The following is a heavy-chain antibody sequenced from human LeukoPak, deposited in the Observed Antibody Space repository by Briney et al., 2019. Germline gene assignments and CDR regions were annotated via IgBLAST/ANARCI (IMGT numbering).Heavy chain of an antibody. CDR3: YVGDGGFDH. CDR1: GFSFGDYA. CDR2: IRRKADGGTT. J-gene: IGHJ4*02. V-gene: IGHV3-49*04. Sequence: PGGSLRLSCSASGFSFGDYALSWVRQAPGKGLQWVGFIRRKADGGTTEYAASVKGRFTISRDDSKSVAYLYMNSLKTEDTAVYFCYVGDGGFDHWGQGTLLTVSS. D-gene: IGHD3-10*02.